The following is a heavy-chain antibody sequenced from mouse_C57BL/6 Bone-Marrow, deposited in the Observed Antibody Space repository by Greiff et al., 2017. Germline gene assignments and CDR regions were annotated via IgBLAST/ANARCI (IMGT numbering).Heavy chain of an antibody. Sequence: QVQLQQSGPGLVQPSQSLSITCTVSGFSLTSYGVHWVRQSPGKGLEWLGVIWSGGSTDYNAAFISRLSISKDTSKSQVFFKMNSLQADDTAIYYCARNSLFYYSNYLYYFDYWGQGTTLTVSS. J-gene: IGHJ2*01. V-gene: IGHV2-2*01. D-gene: IGHD2-5*01. CDR2: IWSGGST. CDR3: ARNSLFYYSNYLYYFDY. CDR1: GFSLTSYG.